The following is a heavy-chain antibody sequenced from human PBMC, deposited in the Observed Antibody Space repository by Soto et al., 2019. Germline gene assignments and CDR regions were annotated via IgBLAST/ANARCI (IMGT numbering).Heavy chain of an antibody. CDR3: AKRGSGSYYDY. Sequence: GGSLRLSCAASGFTFSSYAMSWVRQAPGKGLERVSVISGSGGSAYYADSVKGRFTISRDNSKNTLYLQMNSLRAEDTAVYYCAKRGSGSYYDYWGQGTLVTVSS. CDR2: ISGSGGSA. V-gene: IGHV3-23*01. D-gene: IGHD3-10*01. CDR1: GFTFSSYA. J-gene: IGHJ4*02.